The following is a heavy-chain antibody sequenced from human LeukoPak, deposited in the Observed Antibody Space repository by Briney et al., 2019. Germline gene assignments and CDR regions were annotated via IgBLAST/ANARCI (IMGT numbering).Heavy chain of an antibody. CDR1: GYTFTGYY. D-gene: IGHD1-26*01. CDR3: ARDVRWELLISPFYYFDY. Sequence: ASVKVSCKASGYTFTGYYMHWVRQAPGQGLEWMGWINPNSGGTNYAQKFQGRVTMTRDTSISTAYMELSRLRSDDTAVYYCARDVRWELLISPFYYFDYWGQGTLVTVSS. V-gene: IGHV1-2*02. CDR2: INPNSGGT. J-gene: IGHJ4*02.